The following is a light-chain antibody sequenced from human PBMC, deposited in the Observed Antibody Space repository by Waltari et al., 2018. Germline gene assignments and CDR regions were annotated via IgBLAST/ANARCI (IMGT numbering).Light chain of an antibody. CDR3: QQSYSTPRT. Sequence: DIQMTQSPSSLSASVGDRVTITCRASQSISSYLNWYQQKPGKDPKLRSYAASSLQSGVPSRCSGSGSGTDCTLTISSLQPEDFATYYCQQSYSTPRTFGQGTKVEIK. J-gene: IGKJ1*01. V-gene: IGKV1-39*01. CDR2: AAS. CDR1: QSISSY.